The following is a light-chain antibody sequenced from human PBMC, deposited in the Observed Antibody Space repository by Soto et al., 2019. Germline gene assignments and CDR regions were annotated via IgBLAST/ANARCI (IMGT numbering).Light chain of an antibody. CDR1: QSVTNSF. Sequence: EIVLAQSPGTLSLSPGERATLSCRASQSVTNSFLAWYQQKPGQAPRLLIYGAFRRATGIPDRFTGSGSGIDFTLTISRLEPEDFAVYYCQQYVSSPWAFGQGTVVEI. V-gene: IGKV3-20*01. J-gene: IGKJ1*01. CDR2: GAF. CDR3: QQYVSSPWA.